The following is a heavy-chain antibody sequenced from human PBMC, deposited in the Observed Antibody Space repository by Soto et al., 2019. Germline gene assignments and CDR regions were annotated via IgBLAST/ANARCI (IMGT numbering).Heavy chain of an antibody. J-gene: IGHJ4*02. CDR1: GGSISCSY. V-gene: IGHV4-59*01. CDR2: VYYTGST. CDR3: ARSVAVPGAHIDY. D-gene: IGHD6-19*01. Sequence: SETLSLTCSVSGGSISCSYWSWIRQSPGKGLEWLGYVYYTGSTNYSPSLRSRVSISVDTSKNEFSLRLSSVTAADTAVYFCARSVAVPGAHIDYWGQGTQVTVSS.